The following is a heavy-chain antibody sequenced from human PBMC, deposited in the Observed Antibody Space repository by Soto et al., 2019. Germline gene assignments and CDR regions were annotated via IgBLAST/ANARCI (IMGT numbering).Heavy chain of an antibody. D-gene: IGHD5-18*01. CDR1: GFSVSRNY. V-gene: IGHV3-66*01. J-gene: IGHJ4*02. CDR2: IYSGGTT. CDR3: AKGYSYAFDS. Sequence: PGGSLRLSCAASGFSVSRNYMGWVRQAPGKGLQWISVIYSGGTTYYPDSVKGRFIISRDNSKNTVFLQMNSLRAEDTAIYYCAKGYSYAFDSWGPGTLVTVSS.